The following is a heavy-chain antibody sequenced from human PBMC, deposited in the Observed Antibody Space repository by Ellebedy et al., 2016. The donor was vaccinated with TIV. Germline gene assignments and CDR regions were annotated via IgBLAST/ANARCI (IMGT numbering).Heavy chain of an antibody. CDR1: GFTLSDRF. V-gene: IGHV3-72*01. Sequence: GESLKISCAASGFTLSDRFIDWVRQAPGKGLEWVGRSRDKHNSHTTEYAASVKGRFFISRDDSKNSLYLQMNSLKIEDTAVYYCARGEVYGDYSWFDSWGQGTLVTVSS. D-gene: IGHD4-17*01. J-gene: IGHJ5*01. CDR2: SRDKHNSHTT. CDR3: ARGEVYGDYSWFDS.